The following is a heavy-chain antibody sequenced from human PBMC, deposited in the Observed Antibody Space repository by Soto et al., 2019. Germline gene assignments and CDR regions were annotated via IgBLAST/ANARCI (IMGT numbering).Heavy chain of an antibody. CDR2: INPESTTI. D-gene: IGHD4-17*01. CDR1: GFTFSKFW. CDR3: TRDTFGDEDY. J-gene: IGHJ4*02. Sequence: EVQMVESGGGLVQPGGSLRLSCTASGFTFSKFWMHWVRQVPGKGLVWVSRINPESTTINYAAAVEGRFTISRDNAQNTLYLQMSSLIVEDSAVYYCTRDTFGDEDYWGQEIPVTVSS. V-gene: IGHV3-74*01.